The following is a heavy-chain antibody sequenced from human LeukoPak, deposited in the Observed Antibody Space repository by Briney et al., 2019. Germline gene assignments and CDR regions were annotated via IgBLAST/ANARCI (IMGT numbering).Heavy chain of an antibody. D-gene: IGHD2-2*01. CDR2: INWNGGST. CDR1: GFTFDDYG. V-gene: IGHV3-20*04. J-gene: IGHJ4*02. Sequence: PGGSLRLSCAASGFTFDDYGMSWVRQAPGKGLEWVSGINWNGGSTGYADSVKGQFTISRDNAKNSLYLQMNSLRAEDTALYYRARNGAMPRKGFDYWGQGTLVTVSS. CDR3: ARNGAMPRKGFDY.